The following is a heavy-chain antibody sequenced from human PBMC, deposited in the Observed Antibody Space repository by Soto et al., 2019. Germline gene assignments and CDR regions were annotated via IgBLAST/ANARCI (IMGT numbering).Heavy chain of an antibody. CDR1: GFTFSSYG. CDR3: VRTADFDGHFDY. Sequence: GGSLRLSCAASGFTFSSYGMHWVRQAPGKGLEWVAVIWYDGSNKYYADSVKGRFTISRDNSKNTLYLQMNSLRAEDTAVYYCVRTADFDGHFDYWGQGTLVTVSS. J-gene: IGHJ4*02. D-gene: IGHD3-9*01. V-gene: IGHV3-33*01. CDR2: IWYDGSNK.